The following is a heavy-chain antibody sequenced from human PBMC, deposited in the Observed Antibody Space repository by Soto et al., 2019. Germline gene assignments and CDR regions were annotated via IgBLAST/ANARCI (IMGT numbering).Heavy chain of an antibody. V-gene: IGHV1-3*01. J-gene: IGHJ6*02. Sequence: ASVKFSCKASEYTFTSYAMHWVRQAPGQRLEWMGWINAGNGNTKYSQKFQGRVTITRDTSASTAYMELSSLRSEDTAVYYCARGGYSYGYYGMDVWGQGTTVTVYS. CDR1: EYTFTSYA. D-gene: IGHD5-18*01. CDR2: INAGNGNT. CDR3: ARGGYSYGYYGMDV.